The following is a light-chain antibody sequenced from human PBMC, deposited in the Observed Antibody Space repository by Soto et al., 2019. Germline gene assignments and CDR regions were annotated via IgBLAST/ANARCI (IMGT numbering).Light chain of an antibody. CDR2: EVN. V-gene: IGLV2-8*01. J-gene: IGLJ1*01. CDR3: SSYAGSSNV. CDR1: SSDVGGYNY. Sequence: QSALTQPPSASGSPGQSVAIPCTGTSSDVGGYNYVSWYQQHPGKAPKLMIYEVNKRPSGVPDRFSGSKSGNTASLTVSGLQAEDEADYYFSSYAGSSNVFGTGTKLTVL.